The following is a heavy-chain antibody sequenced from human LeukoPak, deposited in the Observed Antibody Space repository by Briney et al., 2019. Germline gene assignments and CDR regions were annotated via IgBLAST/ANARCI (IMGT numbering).Heavy chain of an antibody. Sequence: SETLSLTCTVSGGSISSSSYYWGWIRQPPGKGLEWIGSIYYSGSTYYNPSLKSRVTISVDTSKNQSSLKLSSVTAADTAVYYCARELLERGLYWGQGTLVTVSS. CDR3: ARELLERGLY. CDR2: IYYSGST. V-gene: IGHV4-39*02. D-gene: IGHD1-1*01. CDR1: GGSISSSSYY. J-gene: IGHJ4*02.